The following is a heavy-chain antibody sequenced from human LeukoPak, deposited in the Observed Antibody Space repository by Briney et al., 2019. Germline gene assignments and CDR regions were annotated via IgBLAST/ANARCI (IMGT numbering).Heavy chain of an antibody. D-gene: IGHD6-13*01. CDR3: AKDPAFIAAAGTGDWFDP. CDR1: GFTFSSYA. J-gene: IGHJ5*02. Sequence: PGGSLRLSCAASGFTFSSYAMSWVRQAPGKGLEWVANINENGSEKKYLDSVKGRFTISRDNARNFIYLQVNSLRAEDTAVYYCAKDPAFIAAAGTGDWFDPWGQGTLVTVSS. V-gene: IGHV3-7*03. CDR2: INENGSEK.